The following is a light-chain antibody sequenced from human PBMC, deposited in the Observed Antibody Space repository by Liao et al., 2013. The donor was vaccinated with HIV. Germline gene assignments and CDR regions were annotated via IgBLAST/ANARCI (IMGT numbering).Light chain of an antibody. CDR3: QSADSSGTPL. CDR2: KDT. J-gene: IGLJ2*01. V-gene: IGLV3-25*03. CDR1: ALPNQY. Sequence: SYELRQPPSVPVSPGQTARITCSGEALPNQYGYWYQQKPGQAPVLLIYKDTERPSGIPERFSGSSSGTTVTLTISGVQAEDEADYYCQSADSSGTPLFGGGTKLTVL.